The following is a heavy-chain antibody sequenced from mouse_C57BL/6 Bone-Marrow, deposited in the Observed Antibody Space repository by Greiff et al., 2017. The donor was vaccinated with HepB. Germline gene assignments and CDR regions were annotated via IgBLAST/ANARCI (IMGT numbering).Heavy chain of an antibody. D-gene: IGHD2-2*01. J-gene: IGHJ4*01. CDR3: ARLRDGYDPYYYAMDY. Sequence: VQLVESGAELARPGASVKLSCKASGYTFTSYGISWVKQRTGQGLEWIGEIYPRSGNTYYNEKFKGKATLTADKSSSTAYMELRSLTSEDSAVYFGARLRDGYDPYYYAMDYWGQGTSVTVSS. CDR2: IYPRSGNT. V-gene: IGHV1-81*01. CDR1: GYTFTSYG.